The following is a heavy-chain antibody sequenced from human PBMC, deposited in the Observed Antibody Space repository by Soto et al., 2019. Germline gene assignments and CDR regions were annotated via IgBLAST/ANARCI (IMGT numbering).Heavy chain of an antibody. CDR3: ARDSGMIRGSYGVDV. D-gene: IGHD3-10*01. Sequence: RRLSCVASGFTVTSNYLTWVRQAPGKGLEWVSVIYRSGATYYPDSVRGRFTASRDYSHNTLYLQMDSLRVEDTAVYYCARDSGMIRGSYGVDVWGPGTTVTVSS. CDR1: GFTVTSNY. J-gene: IGHJ6*02. V-gene: IGHV3-53*01. CDR2: IYRSGAT.